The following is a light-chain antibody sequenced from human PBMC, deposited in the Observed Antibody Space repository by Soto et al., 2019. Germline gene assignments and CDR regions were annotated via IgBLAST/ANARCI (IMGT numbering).Light chain of an antibody. CDR2: AAS. CDR3: QQTSIAPLT. Sequence: DIQLTQSPSSLSASVGDRVTITCRASQTIRTDLNWYQHKPGRAPKLLIYAASTLERGVPSRFSSSGSGTDFTLTISSLRLDDFATYYCQQTSIAPLTFGGGTKVDIK. CDR1: QTIRTD. V-gene: IGKV1-39*01. J-gene: IGKJ4*01.